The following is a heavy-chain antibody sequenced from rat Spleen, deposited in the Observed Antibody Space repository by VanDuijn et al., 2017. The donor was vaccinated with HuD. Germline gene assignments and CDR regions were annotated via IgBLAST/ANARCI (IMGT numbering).Heavy chain of an antibody. J-gene: IGHJ2*01. CDR2: ISYDGSST. D-gene: IGHD5-1*01. Sequence: EVQLVESGGGLVQPGRSLKVSCAASGFTFSDYNMAWVRQAPEKGLEWVATISYDGSSTYYRDSVKGRFTISRDKAKSTLYLQMESLRSEETATYYCTTVRWGDYWGQGVMVTVSS. CDR3: TTVRWGDY. V-gene: IGHV5-7*01. CDR1: GFTFSDYN.